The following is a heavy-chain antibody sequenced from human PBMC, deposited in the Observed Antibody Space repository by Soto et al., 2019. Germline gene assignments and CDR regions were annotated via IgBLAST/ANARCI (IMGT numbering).Heavy chain of an antibody. Sequence: EVQLLESGGGLVQPGGSLRLSCTASEFTFSNYAMSWVRQAPGKGLEWVSAISASGSATYFVDSVKGRFTISRDNSKNTLYVQMNSLRAEDTGVYYWSRCAVLSTTSGGWCNWFDPWGQGTLVTVSS. CDR1: EFTFSNYA. CDR3: SRCAVLSTTSGGWCNWFDP. D-gene: IGHD2-21*01. J-gene: IGHJ5*02. V-gene: IGHV3-23*01. CDR2: ISASGSAT.